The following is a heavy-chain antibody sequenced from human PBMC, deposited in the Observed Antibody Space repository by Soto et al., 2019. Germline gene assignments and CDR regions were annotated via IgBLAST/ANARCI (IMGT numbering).Heavy chain of an antibody. V-gene: IGHV1-69*13. D-gene: IGHD1-1*01. Sequence: SVKVSCKASGGTFSSYAISWVRQPPGQGLEWMGGFIPIFGTANYAQKFQGRVTITANECTSTAYMELSSLRSDDTAVYYCARDPGDTKWLVTWGQGTLVTVSS. CDR1: GGTFSSYA. CDR2: FIPIFGTA. CDR3: ARDPGDTKWLVT. J-gene: IGHJ5*02.